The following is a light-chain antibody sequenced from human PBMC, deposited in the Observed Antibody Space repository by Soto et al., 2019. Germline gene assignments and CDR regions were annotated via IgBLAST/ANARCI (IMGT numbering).Light chain of an antibody. Sequence: IVLTQSPGTLSLSPGERATLSCRASQSIASSYLAWYQHKPGQAPRLLIYGASKRATGVPDRFTGSGSGTEVALTISRLEPEDFAVYYCHHYNSYPPLTFGGGTKVEIK. CDR1: QSIASSY. CDR3: HHYNSYPPLT. J-gene: IGKJ4*01. V-gene: IGKV3-20*01. CDR2: GAS.